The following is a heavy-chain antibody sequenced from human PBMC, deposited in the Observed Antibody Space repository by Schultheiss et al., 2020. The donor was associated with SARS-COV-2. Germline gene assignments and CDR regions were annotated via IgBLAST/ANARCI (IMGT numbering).Heavy chain of an antibody. D-gene: IGHD6-19*01. Sequence: SETLSLTCAVYGGSFSGYYWSWIRQHPGKRMEWIGSMHYSGSTNYNPSRKSRVTISVDTSKNQFSLKLSSVTAADTAVYYCAGGIAVDDYWGQGTLVTVSS. V-gene: IGHV4-59*12. CDR1: GGSFSGYY. CDR3: AGGIAVDDY. CDR2: MHYSGST. J-gene: IGHJ4*02.